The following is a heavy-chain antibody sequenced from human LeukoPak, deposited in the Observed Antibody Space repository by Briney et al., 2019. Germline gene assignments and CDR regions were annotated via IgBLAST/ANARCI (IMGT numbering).Heavy chain of an antibody. CDR2: INHSGST. V-gene: IGHV4-34*01. CDR3: ARGRLRYCSSNSRQRNWFDP. Sequence: PSETLSLTCTVYGGSFSGYYWNWIRQPPGKGLEWIGEINHSGSTNYNPSLKSRVAISVDTSKNHFSLKLSSVTAADTAVYYCARGRLRYCSSNSRQRNWFDPWGQGTLVTVSS. J-gene: IGHJ5*02. CDR1: GGSFSGYY. D-gene: IGHD2-2*01.